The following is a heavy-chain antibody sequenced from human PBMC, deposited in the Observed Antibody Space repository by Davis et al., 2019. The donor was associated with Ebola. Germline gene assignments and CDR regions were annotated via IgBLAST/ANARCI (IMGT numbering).Heavy chain of an antibody. J-gene: IGHJ6*03. CDR2: VSRKGGA. D-gene: IGHD2/OR15-2a*01. V-gene: IGHV3-23*01. CDR3: AFTPGKIAYYYYYMDV. CDR1: GFSFNKYG. Sequence: GESLKISCAASGFSFNKYGMSWVRQALGKGLEWVAAVSRKGGAYYADSVEGRFTVSRDNSKNTLFLQLNSLRADDTAVYYCAFTPGKIAYYYYYMDVWGEGTTVTVSS.